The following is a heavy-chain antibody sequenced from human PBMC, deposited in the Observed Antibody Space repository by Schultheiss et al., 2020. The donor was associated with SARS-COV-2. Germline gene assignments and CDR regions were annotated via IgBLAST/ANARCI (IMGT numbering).Heavy chain of an antibody. D-gene: IGHD5-12*01. J-gene: IGHJ3*02. CDR3: ARGGYTDAFDI. CDR1: GYSFASYW. V-gene: IGHV5-51*01. CDR2: IYPGDSDT. Sequence: GGSLRLSCKGSGYSFASYWIGWVRQMPGQGLEWMGIIYPGDSDTRYSPSFQGQVTISADKSISTAYLQWSSLKASDTAMYYCARGGYTDAFDIWGQGTMVTVSS.